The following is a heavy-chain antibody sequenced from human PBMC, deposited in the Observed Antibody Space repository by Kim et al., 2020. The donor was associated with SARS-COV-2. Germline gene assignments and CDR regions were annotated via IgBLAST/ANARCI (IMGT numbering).Heavy chain of an antibody. CDR3: AGSNYRYYYYGMDV. Sequence: SETLSLTCTVSGGSISSGGYYWSWIRQHPGKGLEWIGYIYYSGSTYYNPSLKSRVTISVDTSKNQFSLKLSSVTAADTAVYYCAGSNYRYYYYGMDVWGQGTTVTVSS. CDR1: GGSISSGGYY. D-gene: IGHD4-4*01. CDR2: IYYSGST. J-gene: IGHJ6*02. V-gene: IGHV4-31*03.